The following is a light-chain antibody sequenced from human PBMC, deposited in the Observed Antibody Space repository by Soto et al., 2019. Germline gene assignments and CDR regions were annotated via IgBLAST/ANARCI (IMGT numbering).Light chain of an antibody. CDR1: QRVSSSS. Sequence: EIVLTQSPGTLSLSPRERATLSCSASQRVSSSSLAWYQQKPGQAPRLLIYGASSRSTGIPDRFSGSGSGTDFTLTISRLEPEDLAVYYCQQYGSSPITFGQGTRLEIK. CDR3: QQYGSSPIT. J-gene: IGKJ5*01. CDR2: GAS. V-gene: IGKV3-20*01.